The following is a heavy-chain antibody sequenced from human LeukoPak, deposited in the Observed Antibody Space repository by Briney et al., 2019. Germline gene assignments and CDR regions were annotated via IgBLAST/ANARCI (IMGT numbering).Heavy chain of an antibody. D-gene: IGHD3-16*01. CDR2: ISSSSSYM. J-gene: IGHJ4*02. V-gene: IGHV3-21*01. CDR1: GFTFSSYS. CDR3: ARVLGTSRADY. Sequence: GGSLRLSCAASGFTFSSYSMNWVRQAPGKGLEWVSSISSSSSYMYYADSEKGRFAISRDNAKNSLYLQMNSLRAEDTAVYYCARVLGTSRADYWGQGTLVTVSS.